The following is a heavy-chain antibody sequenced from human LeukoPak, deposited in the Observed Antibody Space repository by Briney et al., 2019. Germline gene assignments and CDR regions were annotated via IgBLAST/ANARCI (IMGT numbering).Heavy chain of an antibody. CDR1: GGSISSYY. CDR3: ARDLRTNWNFDYYYMDV. V-gene: IGHV4-59*12. CDR2: IYYSGST. J-gene: IGHJ6*03. Sequence: SETLSLTCTVSGGSISSYYWSWIRQPPGKGLEWIGHIYYSGSTNYNPSLKSRVTISVDTSKNQFSLKLSSVTAADTAVYYCARDLRTNWNFDYYYMDVWGKGTTVTVSS. D-gene: IGHD1-7*01.